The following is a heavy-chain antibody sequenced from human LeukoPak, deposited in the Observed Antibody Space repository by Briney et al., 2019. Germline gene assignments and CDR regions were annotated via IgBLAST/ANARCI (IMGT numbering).Heavy chain of an antibody. CDR2: IKSKTDGGTT. J-gene: IGHJ6*02. D-gene: IGHD4-23*01. Sequence: GGSLRLSCAASGFTFSNAWMSWVRQAPGKGLEWVGRIKSKTDGGTTDYAAPVKGRFTISRDDSKNTLYLQMNSLKTEDTAVYYCTTLGIYGGNSGSSSVALYYYYGMDVWGQGTTVTVSS. CDR1: GFTFSNAW. V-gene: IGHV3-15*01. CDR3: TTLGIYGGNSGSSSVALYYYYGMDV.